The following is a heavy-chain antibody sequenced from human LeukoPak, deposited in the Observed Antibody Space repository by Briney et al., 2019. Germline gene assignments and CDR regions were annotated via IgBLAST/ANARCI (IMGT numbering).Heavy chain of an antibody. D-gene: IGHD2-15*01. Sequence: SETLSLTCAVYGGSFSGYYWSWIRQPPGKGLEWIGEINHSGSTNYNPSLKSRVTISVDTSKNQFSLKLSSVTAADTAVYYCARGKKGPGGYWGQGTLVTVSS. CDR2: INHSGST. J-gene: IGHJ4*02. V-gene: IGHV4-34*01. CDR3: ARGKKGPGGY. CDR1: GGSFSGYY.